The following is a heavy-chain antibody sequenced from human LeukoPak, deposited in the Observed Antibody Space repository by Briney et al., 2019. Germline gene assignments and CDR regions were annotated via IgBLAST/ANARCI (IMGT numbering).Heavy chain of an antibody. V-gene: IGHV3-66*01. CDR3: ARAPRGSSWAPFDY. D-gene: IGHD6-13*01. Sequence: GGSLRLSCAASGXTVSSNYMSWVRQAPGKGLEWVSVIYSGGSTYYADSVKGRFTISRDDSKNTLYLQMNSLRAEDTAVYYCARAPRGSSWAPFDYWGQGTLVTVSS. CDR2: IYSGGST. J-gene: IGHJ4*02. CDR1: GXTVSSNY.